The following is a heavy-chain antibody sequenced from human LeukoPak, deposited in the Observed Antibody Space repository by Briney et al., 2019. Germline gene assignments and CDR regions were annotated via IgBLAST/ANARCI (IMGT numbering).Heavy chain of an antibody. CDR1: GGSISSSSYY. CDR3: ARRGVLRFLEWLSVLDY. D-gene: IGHD3-3*01. Sequence: PSETLSLTCTVSGGSISSSSYYWGWIRQPPGKGLEWIGEINHSGSTNYNPSLKSRVTISVDTSKNQFSLKLSSVTAADTAVYYCARRGVLRFLEWLSVLDYWGQGTLVTVSS. V-gene: IGHV4-39*07. J-gene: IGHJ4*02. CDR2: INHSGST.